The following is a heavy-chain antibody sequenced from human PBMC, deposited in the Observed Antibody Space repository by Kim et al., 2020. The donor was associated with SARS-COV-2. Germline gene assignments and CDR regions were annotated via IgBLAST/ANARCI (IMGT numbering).Heavy chain of an antibody. CDR1: AFTFSSYS. CDR2: IDYSSTYI. V-gene: IGHV3-21*01. D-gene: IGHD7-27*01. J-gene: IGHJ4*02. Sequence: GGSLRLSCAASAFTFSSYSMNWVRQAPGKGLEWVAFIDYSSTYIHYEDSVKGRFTISRDNAKNSVYLQMNSLRAEDTAVYYCARDGTFDWGSPSYLDKWGQGTMVTVSS. CDR3: ARDGTFDWGSPSYLDK.